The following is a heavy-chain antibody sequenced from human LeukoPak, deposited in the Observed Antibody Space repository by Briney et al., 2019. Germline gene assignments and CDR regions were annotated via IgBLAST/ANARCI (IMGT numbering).Heavy chain of an antibody. CDR1: GFTFSSYW. Sequence: GGSLRLSCAASGFTFSSYWMHWVRQAPGKGLVWVSRINSDGSSTSYADSVKGRFTISRDNSKNTLYLQMNSLRAEDTAVYYCAKNPVLRYFDWLLYPPDYWGQGTLVTVSS. V-gene: IGHV3-74*01. CDR3: AKNPVLRYFDWLLYPPDY. J-gene: IGHJ4*02. D-gene: IGHD3-9*01. CDR2: INSDGSST.